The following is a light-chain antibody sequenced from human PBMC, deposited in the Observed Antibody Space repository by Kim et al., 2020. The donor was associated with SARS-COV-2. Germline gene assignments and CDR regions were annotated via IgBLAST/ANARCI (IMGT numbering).Light chain of an antibody. V-gene: IGLV3-19*01. CDR2: GKN. CDR1: SLRRYY. Sequence: LGQTVRITCQGDSLRRYYASWYQQKPGQAPVFVITGKNHRPSGIPDRFSGSSSGNTASLTITGAQAEDEADYYCSSRDSSGNHYVFATGTKVTVL. J-gene: IGLJ1*01. CDR3: SSRDSSGNHYV.